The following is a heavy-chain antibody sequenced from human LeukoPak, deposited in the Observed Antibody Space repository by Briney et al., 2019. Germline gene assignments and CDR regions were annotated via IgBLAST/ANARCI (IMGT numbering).Heavy chain of an antibody. CDR2: INQGGRT. Sequence: PSETLSLTCAVNGGSFSDYLWTWIRQSPGKGLEWIGEINQGGRTNFNPSLKSRVTISADRSKYHFSLTLRSETAADTAVYYCARGKRVWFGELMTSFSYFYIDVWGRGTTVIVSS. CDR3: ARGKRVWFGELMTSFSYFYIDV. V-gene: IGHV4-34*01. CDR1: GGSFSDYL. J-gene: IGHJ6*03. D-gene: IGHD3-10*01.